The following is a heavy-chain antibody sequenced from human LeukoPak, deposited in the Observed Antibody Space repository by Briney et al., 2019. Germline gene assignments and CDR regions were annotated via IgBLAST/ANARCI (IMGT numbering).Heavy chain of an antibody. CDR2: ISSSGSTI. D-gene: IGHD3-22*01. V-gene: IGHV3-48*04. J-gene: IGHJ5*02. CDR1: GFTFSTYS. Sequence: GGSLRLSCAASGFTFSTYSMNWVRQAPGKGLEWVSYISSSGSTIYYADSVKGRFTISRDNAKNSLYLQMNSLRAEDTAVYYCARDLQGSYYDSSGSWGQGTLVTVSS. CDR3: ARDLQGSYYDSSGS.